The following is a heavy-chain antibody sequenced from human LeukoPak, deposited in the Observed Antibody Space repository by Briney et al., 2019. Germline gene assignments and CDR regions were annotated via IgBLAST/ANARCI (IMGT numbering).Heavy chain of an antibody. CDR3: TREPTWGWGDY. D-gene: IGHD3-16*01. CDR1: GGSISSSSYY. J-gene: IGHJ4*02. Sequence: SETLSLTCTVSGGSISSSSYYWGWIRQPPGKGLEWIGGIYYSGSTYYNPSLKSRVTISVDTSKNQFSLKLSSVTAADTAVYYCTREPTWGWGDYWGQGTLVTVSS. CDR2: IYYSGST. V-gene: IGHV4-39*07.